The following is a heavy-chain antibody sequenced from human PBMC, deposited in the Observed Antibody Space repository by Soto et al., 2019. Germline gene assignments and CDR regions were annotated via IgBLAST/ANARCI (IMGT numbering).Heavy chain of an antibody. CDR1: GYMFTYYH. V-gene: IGHV1-46*01. D-gene: IGHD5-18*01. CDR3: AFVPYSSGFLFYLDY. Sequence: GASVKLYCKASGYMFTYYHVHWVRQAPGQGLEWMGIINPNGGDTRYAQKFQGRVTMTRDTSTSTVYMEVSSLRSEDTALYYCAFVPYSSGFLFYLDYWGQGILV. J-gene: IGHJ4*02. CDR2: INPNGGDT.